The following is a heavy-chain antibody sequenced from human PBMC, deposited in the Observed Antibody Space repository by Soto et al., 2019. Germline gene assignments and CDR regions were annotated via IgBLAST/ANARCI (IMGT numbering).Heavy chain of an antibody. CDR2: ISAYNGNT. CDR1: GYTFTSYG. J-gene: IGHJ3*02. CDR3: ARDANYYVPVPEYHAFDI. Sequence: ASVKVSCKASGYTFTSYGISWVRQAPGQGLEWMGWISAYNGNTNYAQKLQGRVTMTTDTSTSTAYMELRSLRSDDTAVYYCARDANYYVPVPEYHAFDIWGQGTMVTVSS. V-gene: IGHV1-18*01. D-gene: IGHD3-10*02.